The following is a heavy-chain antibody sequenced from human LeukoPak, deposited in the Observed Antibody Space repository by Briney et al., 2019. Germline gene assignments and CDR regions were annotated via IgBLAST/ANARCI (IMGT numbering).Heavy chain of an antibody. V-gene: IGHV4-39*01. J-gene: IGHJ4*02. CDR2: IYYSGST. CDR3: ARQVRFLEWLSLN. D-gene: IGHD3-3*01. Sequence: KTSETLSLTCTVSGGSISSSSYYWGWIRQPPGKGLEWIGSIYYSGSTYYNPSLKSRVTISVDTSKNQFSLKLSSVTAADTAVYYCARQVRFLEWLSLNWGQGTLVTVSS. CDR1: GGSISSSSYY.